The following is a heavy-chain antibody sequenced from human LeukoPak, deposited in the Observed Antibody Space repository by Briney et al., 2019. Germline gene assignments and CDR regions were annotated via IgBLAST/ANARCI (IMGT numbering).Heavy chain of an antibody. D-gene: IGHD3-16*01. CDR3: GGVSGSSIFDY. J-gene: IGHJ4*02. Sequence: GGSLRLSCAASGFTFSTYEMNWVRQAPGKGLEWVSYICTSGSTIYYADSVKGRFTISRDNAKNSLYLQMNSLRAEDTAVYYCGGVSGSSIFDYWGQGTLVTVSS. CDR1: GFTFSTYE. CDR2: ICTSGSTI. V-gene: IGHV3-48*03.